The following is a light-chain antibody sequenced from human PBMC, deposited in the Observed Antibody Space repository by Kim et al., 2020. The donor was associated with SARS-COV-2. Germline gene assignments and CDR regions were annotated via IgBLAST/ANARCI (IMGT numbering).Light chain of an antibody. J-gene: IGKJ4*01. CDR1: QNVLYYSSNKNY. CDR3: PPFYDTPLP. CDR2: WAS. Sequence: DIVMTQSPDSLAVSLGERATINCKSSQNVLYYSSNKNYLAWYQQKPGQPPKLLISWASTRESGVPDRFSGRWSGTDFTLTISSLQADDVPVSYCPPFYDTPLPFAARTKV. V-gene: IGKV4-1*01.